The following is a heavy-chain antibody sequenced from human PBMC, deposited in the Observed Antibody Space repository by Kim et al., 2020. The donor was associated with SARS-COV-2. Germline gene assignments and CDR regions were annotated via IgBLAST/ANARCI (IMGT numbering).Heavy chain of an antibody. V-gene: IGHV3-23*01. CDR1: GFTFSTYA. D-gene: IGHD3-16*01. CDR2: ISYSGGST. Sequence: GGSLRLSCAASGFTFSTYAMNWVRQAPGKGLEWVASISYSGGSTYYADSAKGRFTISRDNSRDTLLLQMHSLRADDTAIYYCTKSFGHTYAYSWGQGTLVTVSS. J-gene: IGHJ5*02. CDR3: TKSFGHTYAYS.